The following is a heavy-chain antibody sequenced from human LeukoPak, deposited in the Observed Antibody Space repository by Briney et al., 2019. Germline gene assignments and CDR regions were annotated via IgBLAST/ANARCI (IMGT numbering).Heavy chain of an antibody. V-gene: IGHV3-23*01. Sequence: GGSQRLSCAASGFTFSSYAMSWVRQAPGKGLEWVSVVSGTGGRTYYADSVKGRFTISRDNSKNTLYLQVNSLRAEDTALYYCVKASSSSPQYNWFDAWGQGTLVTVSS. J-gene: IGHJ5*02. D-gene: IGHD6-6*01. CDR2: VSGTGGRT. CDR1: GFTFSSYA. CDR3: VKASSSSPQYNWFDA.